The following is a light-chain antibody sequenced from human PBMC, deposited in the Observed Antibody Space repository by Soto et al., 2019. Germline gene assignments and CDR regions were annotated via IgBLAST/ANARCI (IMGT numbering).Light chain of an antibody. CDR3: QTWGTGIHV. V-gene: IGLV4-69*01. J-gene: IGLJ2*01. CDR2: IKSDGSH. Sequence: QSVLTQSPSASASLGASVKLTCTLSSGHSNYAIAWHRQQPEKGPRYLLKIKSDGSHIRGDGIPDRFSGSSSGAERYLTISSLQSEDEADYYCQTWGTGIHVFGGGTKLTVL. CDR1: SGHSNYA.